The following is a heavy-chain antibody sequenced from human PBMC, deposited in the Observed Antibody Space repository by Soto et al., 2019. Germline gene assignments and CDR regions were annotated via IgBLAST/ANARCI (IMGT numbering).Heavy chain of an antibody. V-gene: IGHV3-11*01. D-gene: IGHD4-17*01. Sequence: GGSQRLSYAASGFTFGDYYIHWIRRAPGKGLEWISYISGNGEVIQYAASARGRFTISRDNAENSVYLEMESLRDEDTALYYCARDVDADFRTDFDYWGRGTLVTVSS. CDR2: ISGNGEVI. CDR3: ARDVDADFRTDFDY. J-gene: IGHJ4*02. CDR1: GFTFGDYY.